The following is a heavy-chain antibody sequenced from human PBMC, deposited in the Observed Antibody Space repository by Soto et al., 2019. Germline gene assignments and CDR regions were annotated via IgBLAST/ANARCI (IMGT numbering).Heavy chain of an antibody. CDR3: ARMMSGLVRWGHYYYGMDV. CDR1: GFSLSNARMG. D-gene: IGHD4-17*01. CDR2: IFSNDEK. J-gene: IGHJ6*02. V-gene: IGHV2-26*01. Sequence: QVTLKESGPVLVKPTETLTLTCTVSGFSLSNARMGVSWIRQPPGKALEWLAHIFSNDEKSYSTSLKSRLTSSKDTSKSQVVLTMTNMDPEDTATYYCARMMSGLVRWGHYYYGMDVWGQGTTVTVSS.